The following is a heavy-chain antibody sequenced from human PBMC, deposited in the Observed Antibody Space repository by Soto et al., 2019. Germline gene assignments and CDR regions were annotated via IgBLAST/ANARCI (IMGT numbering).Heavy chain of an antibody. CDR2: VYHSGTT. Sequence: SETLSLTCTVSGGSISSYYWSWIRQPPGKGPEWIGYVYHSGTTNYNPSLESRVTISLDTSKNQFSLKLNSVTAADTAVYYCARLHGYCISSSCHGHYAMDVWGQGTTVTVSS. D-gene: IGHD2-2*01. CDR1: GGSISSYY. CDR3: ARLHGYCISSSCHGHYAMDV. J-gene: IGHJ6*02. V-gene: IGHV4-59*01.